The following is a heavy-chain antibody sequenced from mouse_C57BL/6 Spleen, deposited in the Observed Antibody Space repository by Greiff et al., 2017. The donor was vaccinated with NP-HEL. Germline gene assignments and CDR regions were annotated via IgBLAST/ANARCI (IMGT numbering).Heavy chain of an antibody. D-gene: IGHD1-1*01. Sequence: QVHVKQSGAELVKPGASVKISCKASGYAFSSYWMNWVKQRPGKGLEWIGQIYPGDGDTNYNGKFKGKATLTADKSSSTAYMQLSSLTSEDSAVYFCARSDYGSSPQVWGTGTTVTVSS. CDR2: IYPGDGDT. CDR3: ARSDYGSSPQV. J-gene: IGHJ1*03. CDR1: GYAFSSYW. V-gene: IGHV1-80*01.